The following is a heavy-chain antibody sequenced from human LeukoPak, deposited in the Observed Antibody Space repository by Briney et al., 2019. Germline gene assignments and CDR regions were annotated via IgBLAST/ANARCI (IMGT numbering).Heavy chain of an antibody. CDR1: GFTLSSYA. J-gene: IGHJ4*02. Sequence: GGSLRLSCAASGFTLSSYAVSWVRQAPGKGLAWVSRISGSGGSTYYADSVKGRFTISRDNSKNTLYLQMNSLRAEDTAVYYCAKDDDYVWGSYRKEDYFDYWGQGTLVTVSS. CDR3: AKDDDYVWGSYRKEDYFDY. D-gene: IGHD3-16*02. V-gene: IGHV3-23*01. CDR2: ISGSGGST.